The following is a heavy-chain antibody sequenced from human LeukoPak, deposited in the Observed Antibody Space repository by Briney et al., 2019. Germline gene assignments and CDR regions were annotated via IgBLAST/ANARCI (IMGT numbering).Heavy chain of an antibody. J-gene: IGHJ4*02. CDR3: ARGFGVDSSGWYGGFDY. Sequence: PSETLSLTCTVSGGSISSGSYYWSWIRQPAGKGLEWIGRIYTSGSTNYNPSLKRRVTISVATSKNQFSLKLSSVTAADTAVYYCARGFGVDSSGWYGGFDYWGQGTLVTVSS. CDR1: GGSISSGSYY. D-gene: IGHD6-19*01. V-gene: IGHV4-61*02. CDR2: IYTSGST.